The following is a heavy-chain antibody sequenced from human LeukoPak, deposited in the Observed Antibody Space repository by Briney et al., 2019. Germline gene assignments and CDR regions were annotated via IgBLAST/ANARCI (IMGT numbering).Heavy chain of an antibody. CDR3: ARDSSLRFLGLFDY. Sequence: PGGSLRLSCAASGFTFSSYAMHWVRQAPGKGLEWVAVISYDGSNKYYADSVKGRFTISRDNSKNTLYLQMNSLRAEDTAVYYCARDSSLRFLGLFDYWGQGTLVTVSS. CDR2: ISYDGSNK. V-gene: IGHV3-30-3*01. D-gene: IGHD3-3*01. J-gene: IGHJ4*02. CDR1: GFTFSSYA.